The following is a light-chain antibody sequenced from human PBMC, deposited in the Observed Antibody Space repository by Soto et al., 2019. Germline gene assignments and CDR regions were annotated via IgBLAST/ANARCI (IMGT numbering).Light chain of an antibody. J-gene: IGKJ1*01. Sequence: ESVLTHSPGTLSLSPGERATLSCRASQSVSGSYLAWYQQKPGQAPRLLIYGASSRATGIPDRFSGSGSGTDFTLTISRLEPEDFAVYYCQQYGSSRAFGQGTKVDIK. V-gene: IGKV3-20*01. CDR2: GAS. CDR3: QQYGSSRA. CDR1: QSVSGSY.